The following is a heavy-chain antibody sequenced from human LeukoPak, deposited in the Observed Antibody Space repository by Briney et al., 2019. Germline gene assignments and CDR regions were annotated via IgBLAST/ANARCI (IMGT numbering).Heavy chain of an antibody. V-gene: IGHV1-2*02. D-gene: IGHD2/OR15-2a*01. J-gene: IGHJ4*02. CDR2: INPNSGGT. CDR3: ARGAPEYIHSPPNS. Sequence: ASVKVSCKASGYTFTGYYMHWVRQAPGQGLEWMGWINPNSGGTNYAQKFQGRVTMSRDTSIRTAYMELSSLRSDDTAVYYYARGAPEYIHSPPNSWGQGTLVTVSS. CDR1: GYTFTGYY.